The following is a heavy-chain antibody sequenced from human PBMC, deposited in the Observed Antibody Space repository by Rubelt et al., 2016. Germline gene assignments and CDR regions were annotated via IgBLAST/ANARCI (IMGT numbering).Heavy chain of an antibody. J-gene: IGHJ6*02. CDR2: ISYDGSNK. CDR1: GFTFSSYA. V-gene: IGHV3-30*04. D-gene: IGHD1-1*01. CDR3: ARDAWNDGYYYYGMDV. Sequence: VSYGGGVVQPGRSLRLSCAASGFTFSSYAMHWVRQAPGKGLEWVAVISYDGSNKYYADSVKGRFTISRDNSKNTLYLQMNSLRAEDTAVYYCARDAWNDGYYYYGMDVWGQGTTVTVSS.